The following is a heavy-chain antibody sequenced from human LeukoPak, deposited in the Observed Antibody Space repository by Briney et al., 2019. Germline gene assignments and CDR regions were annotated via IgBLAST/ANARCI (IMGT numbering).Heavy chain of an antibody. J-gene: IGHJ6*04. Sequence: GGSLRLSCAGSGFNFNRYNMNWVRQAPGKGLEWVSYISSSGSTIYYADSVKGRFTISRDNAKNSLYLQMNSLRAEDTAVYHCAELGITMIGGVWGKGTTVTISS. D-gene: IGHD3-10*02. CDR2: ISSSGSTI. CDR3: AELGITMIGGV. CDR1: GFNFNRYN. V-gene: IGHV3-48*03.